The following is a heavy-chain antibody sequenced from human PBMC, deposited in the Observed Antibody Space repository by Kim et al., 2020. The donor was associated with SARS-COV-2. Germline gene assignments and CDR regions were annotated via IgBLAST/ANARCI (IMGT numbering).Heavy chain of an antibody. V-gene: IGHV3-23*01. D-gene: IGHD6-13*01. CDR1: GFTFSSYA. J-gene: IGHJ4*02. CDR2: ISGGGGST. Sequence: GGSLRLSCAASGFTFSSYAMRWVRQAPGKGLVWVSPISGGGGSTYYADSVKGRFTISRDNAKNTLSLQMNSLRAEDTAAYYCAKGRYSSSWYDYWGEGTLVTVSS. CDR3: AKGRYSSSWYDY.